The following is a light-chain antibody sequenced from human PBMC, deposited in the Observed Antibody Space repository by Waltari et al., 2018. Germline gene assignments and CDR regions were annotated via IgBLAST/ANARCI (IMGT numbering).Light chain of an antibody. Sequence: QSVLTQPPSVSGAPGQRVTISCPTTSSNLGAGHAVHWYQQFPGTAPKLLIYGNSNRPSGVPDRFSGSKSDTSASLTITGLQAEDEADYFCHSFDSSLSTGVVFGGGTKVTVL. V-gene: IGLV1-40*01. J-gene: IGLJ2*01. CDR3: HSFDSSLSTGVV. CDR1: SSNLGAGHA. CDR2: GNS.